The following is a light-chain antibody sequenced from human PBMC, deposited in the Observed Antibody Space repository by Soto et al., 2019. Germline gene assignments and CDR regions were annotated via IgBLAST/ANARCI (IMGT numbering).Light chain of an antibody. CDR1: QTISSW. V-gene: IGKV1-5*03. J-gene: IGKJ4*01. CDR3: QQRNTGPPRVT. Sequence: DIQMTQSPSTLSGSVGDRVTITCRASQTISSWLAWYQQKPGKAPKLLIYKASTLKSGVPSRFSGSGSGTDFTLTISSLEPEDFAVYYCQQRNTGPPRVTFGGGTKVEIK. CDR2: KAS.